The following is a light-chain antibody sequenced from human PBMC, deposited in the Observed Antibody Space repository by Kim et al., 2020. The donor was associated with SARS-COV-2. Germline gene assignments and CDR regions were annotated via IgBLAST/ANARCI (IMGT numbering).Light chain of an antibody. CDR2: YDS. V-gene: IGLV3-21*04. J-gene: IGLJ3*02. Sequence: SYELTQPPSVSVAPGKTARITCGGNNIGSKSVHWCQQKPGQAPVLVIFYDSDRPSGIPERFSGSKSGNTATLTINRVEAGDEADYFCQVWDVGHPVFG. CDR1: NIGSKS. CDR3: QVWDVGHPV.